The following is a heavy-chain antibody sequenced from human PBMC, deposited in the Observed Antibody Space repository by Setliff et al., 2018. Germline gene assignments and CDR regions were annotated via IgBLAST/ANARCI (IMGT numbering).Heavy chain of an antibody. CDR2: FFYSGDS. CDR3: ARDRSYDASGSFTKWFDY. Sequence: PSETLSLTCTVSGDSISSGGYYWSWIRQHPGKGLEWIGLFFYSGDSRYNPSLKSRVTMSVDASRNQFSLKLSSVTAADTAIYYCARDRSYDASGSFTKWFDYWGQGTLVTVSS. V-gene: IGHV4-61*08. CDR1: GDSISSGGYY. J-gene: IGHJ4*02. D-gene: IGHD3-10*01.